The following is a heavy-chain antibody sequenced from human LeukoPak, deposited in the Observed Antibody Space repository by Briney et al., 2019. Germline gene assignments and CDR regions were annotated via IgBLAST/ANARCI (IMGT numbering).Heavy chain of an antibody. CDR3: ARGNGYNLGTFDY. D-gene: IGHD5-24*01. Sequence: PSETLSLTYTVSGGSISSYYWSWIRQPPGKGLEWIAYIYFTGTAYYSPSLKSRVFISIDTSTSQFSLRVTSVTAADTAIYYCARGNGYNLGTFDYWGQGALVTVSS. V-gene: IGHV4-59*06. CDR1: GGSISSYY. CDR2: IYFTGTA. J-gene: IGHJ4*02.